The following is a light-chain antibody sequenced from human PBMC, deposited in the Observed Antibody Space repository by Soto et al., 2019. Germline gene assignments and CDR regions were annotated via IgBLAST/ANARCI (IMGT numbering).Light chain of an antibody. V-gene: IGLV1-44*01. CDR1: SSNIGTNP. CDR3: AAWDDSLHGHV. J-gene: IGLJ1*01. CDR2: TNY. Sequence: QSVLTQPPSASGTPGQRVTISCSGSSSNIGTNPVNWYQQLPGTAPKLLIYTNYQRPSGVPDRFSGSKSGTSASLAISGLQSEDEADYYCAAWDDSLHGHVFGTGRKVTV.